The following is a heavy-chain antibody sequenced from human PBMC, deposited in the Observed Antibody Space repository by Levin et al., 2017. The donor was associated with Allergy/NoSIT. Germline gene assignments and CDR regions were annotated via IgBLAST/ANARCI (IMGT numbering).Heavy chain of an antibody. CDR2: IYYSGST. V-gene: IGHV4-59*08. Sequence: SETLSLTCTVSGGSISSYYWSWIRQPPGKGLEWIGYIYYSGSTNYNPSLKSRVTISVDTSKNQFSLKLSSVTAADTAVYYCARWGIAAAGVDYWGQGTLVTVSS. CDR1: GGSISSYY. D-gene: IGHD6-13*01. J-gene: IGHJ4*02. CDR3: ARWGIAAAGVDY.